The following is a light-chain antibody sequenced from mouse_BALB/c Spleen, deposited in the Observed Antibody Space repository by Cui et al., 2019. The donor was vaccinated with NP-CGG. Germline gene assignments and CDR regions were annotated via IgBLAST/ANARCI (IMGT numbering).Light chain of an antibody. Sequence: QAVVTQESARTTSPGEKVTLTCRSSTGTVTTSNYANWVQEKPDHLFTGLIGGTNNRAPGVPARFSGSLIGDEAALTITGAQTEDEAIYFCALWYSNHWVFGGGTKLTVL. CDR2: GTN. CDR1: TGTVTTSNY. CDR3: ALWYSNHWV. V-gene: IGLV1*01. J-gene: IGLJ1*01.